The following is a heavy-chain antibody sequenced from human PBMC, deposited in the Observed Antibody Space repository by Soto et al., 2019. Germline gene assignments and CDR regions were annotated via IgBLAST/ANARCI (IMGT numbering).Heavy chain of an antibody. Sequence: SETLSLTCTLSGDSITNYYWNWIRQPPGKGLEWIGYIYYSGSTNYNPSLESRVTISIDTSKNQFSLKLTSVTAADTAVYYCARDSGLLAAPWWFDPWGLGALVTVSS. J-gene: IGHJ5*02. CDR2: IYYSGST. CDR3: ARDSGLLAAPWWFDP. CDR1: GDSITNYY. V-gene: IGHV4-59*01. D-gene: IGHD3-9*01.